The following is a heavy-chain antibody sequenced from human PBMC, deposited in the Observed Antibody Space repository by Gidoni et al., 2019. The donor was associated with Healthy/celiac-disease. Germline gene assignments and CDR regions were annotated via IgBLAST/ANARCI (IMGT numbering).Heavy chain of an antibody. J-gene: IGHJ6*02. D-gene: IGHD3-10*01. Sequence: EVQLVQSGAEGKKPGESLRISCKGSGYSFTSSWISWVRQMPGKSLEWLGRMYPSDSYTNSSPSFQVHVTISADKSISTAYLQWSSLKASDTAMYSCASLYGSGTGGGAWGMDVWGQGTTVTVSS. V-gene: IGHV5-10-1*03. CDR2: MYPSDSYT. CDR3: ASLYGSGTGGGAWGMDV. CDR1: GYSFTSSW.